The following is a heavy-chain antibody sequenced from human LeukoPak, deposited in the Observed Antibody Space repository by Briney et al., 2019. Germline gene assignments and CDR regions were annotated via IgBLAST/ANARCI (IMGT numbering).Heavy chain of an antibody. D-gene: IGHD2-15*01. J-gene: IGHJ3*02. CDR3: ARGRYCSADICSGGDAFDI. CDR1: GGSISSYY. Sequence: SETLSLTCTVSGGSISSYYWSWIRQPPGKGLEWIGYIYTSGSTNYNPSLQSRVTISVDTSKNQFSLKLSSVTAADTAVYYCARGRYCSADICSGGDAFDIWGQGTMVSVSS. CDR2: IYTSGST. V-gene: IGHV4-4*09.